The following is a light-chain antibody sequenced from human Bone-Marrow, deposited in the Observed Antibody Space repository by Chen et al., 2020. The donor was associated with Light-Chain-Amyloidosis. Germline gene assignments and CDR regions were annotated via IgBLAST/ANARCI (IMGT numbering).Light chain of an antibody. V-gene: IGKV4-1*01. CDR2: WAS. CDR1: ESLLYRSNNKNY. J-gene: IGKJ2*01. CDR3: QQYYSTPYT. Sequence: DIVMTQSPDSLAVSLGERATINCKSSESLLYRSNNKNYLGWYQQKPGQSPKLLMYWASTRESGVPDRFSGSGSGTDVTLTISSLQAEEVAVYYCQQYYSTPYTFGQGTKLEIQ.